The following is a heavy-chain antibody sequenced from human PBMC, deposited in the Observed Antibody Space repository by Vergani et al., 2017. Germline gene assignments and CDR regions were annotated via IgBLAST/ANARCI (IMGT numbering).Heavy chain of an antibody. D-gene: IGHD3-10*01. CDR2: IYYSGST. Sequence: QVQLQESGPGLVKPSETLSLTCTVSGGSISSYYWRWIRQPPGKGLEWIGYIYYSGSTNYNPSLKSRVTISVDTSKNQFSLKLSSVTAADTAVYYCAREGRYYGSGSYLGYWGQGTLVTVSS. V-gene: IGHV4-59*01. CDR1: GGSISSYY. J-gene: IGHJ4*02. CDR3: AREGRYYGSGSYLGY.